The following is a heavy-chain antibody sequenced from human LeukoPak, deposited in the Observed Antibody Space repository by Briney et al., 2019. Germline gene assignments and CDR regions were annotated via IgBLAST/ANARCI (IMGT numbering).Heavy chain of an antibody. CDR1: GGSISSYY. V-gene: IGHV4-59*01. CDR3: AGVRSGYDFSVDY. J-gene: IGHJ4*02. Sequence: PSETLSLTCTVSGGSISSYYWSWIRQPPGKGLEWIGYIYYSVSTNYDPSLKSRVTISVDTSKNQFSLKLSSVTAADTAVYYCAGVRSGYDFSVDYWGQGTLVTVSS. CDR2: IYYSVST. D-gene: IGHD3-3*01.